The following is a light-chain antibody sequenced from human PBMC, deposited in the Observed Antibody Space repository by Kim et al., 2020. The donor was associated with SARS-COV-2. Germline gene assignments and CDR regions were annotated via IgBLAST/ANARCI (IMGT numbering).Light chain of an antibody. CDR2: AAS. CDR1: QSISTY. CDR3: QHSYSTPYT. Sequence: SASVGDSATITCRASQSISTYLNWYQQKPGKAPKLLIYAASSLQSGVPSRFSGSGSETDFSLTISSLQSEDLATYYCQHSYSTPYTFGQGTKLEI. J-gene: IGKJ2*01. V-gene: IGKV1-39*01.